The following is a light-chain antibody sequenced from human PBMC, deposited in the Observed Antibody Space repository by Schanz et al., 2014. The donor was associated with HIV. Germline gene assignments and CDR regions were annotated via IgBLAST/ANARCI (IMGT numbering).Light chain of an antibody. V-gene: IGLV2-14*01. CDR3: TSSTTDNTL. CDR2: EVN. J-gene: IGLJ3*02. Sequence: QSVLTQPASVSGSPGQWVTISCTGTSSDVGAYDFVSWYQHHPGRAPKLMIYEVNKRPSGVPDRFSGSKSGNMASLTISGVQPEDEGHYYCTSSTTDNTLFGDGTKLTVL. CDR1: SSDVGAYDF.